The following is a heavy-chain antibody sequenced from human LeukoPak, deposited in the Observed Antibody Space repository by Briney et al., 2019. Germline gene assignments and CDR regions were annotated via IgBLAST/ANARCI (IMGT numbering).Heavy chain of an antibody. Sequence: SETLSLTCTVSGGSINNYYWSWIRQPAGKGLEWIGRIYHCESADVTPSLKSRATISADRSKNQFSLKLSSVTAADTAVYYCARGYGVASASGGVDPWGQGTLVTVTS. CDR1: GGSINNYY. CDR3: ARGYGVASASGGVDP. CDR2: IYHCESA. J-gene: IGHJ5*02. V-gene: IGHV4-4*07. D-gene: IGHD6-13*01.